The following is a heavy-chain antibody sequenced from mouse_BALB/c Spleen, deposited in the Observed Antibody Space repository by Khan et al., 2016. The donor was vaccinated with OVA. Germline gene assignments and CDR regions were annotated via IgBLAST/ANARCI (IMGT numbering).Heavy chain of an antibody. Sequence: EVQLQEAGPSLVKPSQTLSLTCSVTGDSITSGFWNWIRKFPGNKFEYMGYVTYSGNTYYNPSLKSRISITRDTSKSQYYRRLNSVTTEDTATYFCARSYGSWAMDYWGQGTSVTVSS. V-gene: IGHV3-8*02. CDR2: VTYSGNT. D-gene: IGHD1-1*01. CDR1: GDSITSGF. J-gene: IGHJ4*01. CDR3: ARSYGSWAMDY.